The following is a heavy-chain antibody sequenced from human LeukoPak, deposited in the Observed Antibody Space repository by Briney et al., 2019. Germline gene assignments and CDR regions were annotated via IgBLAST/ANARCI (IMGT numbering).Heavy chain of an antibody. CDR3: ARHWANQSLDPHYAFDL. CDR1: AFAFISNA. J-gene: IGHJ3*01. D-gene: IGHD6-19*01. V-gene: IGHV3-23*01. CDR2: FIYTGGCT. Sequence: SLRPSCAPSAFAFISNAMSSCLQPPRRRREWSTTFIYTGGCTFYTDSVKGRVTISVDRSRNQLYLKMNCMTAEDTAVYYCARHWANQSLDPHYAFDLWGQGTMVTVSS.